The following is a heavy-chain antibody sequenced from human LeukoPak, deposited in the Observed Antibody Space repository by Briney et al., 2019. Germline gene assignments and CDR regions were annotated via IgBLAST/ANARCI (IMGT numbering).Heavy chain of an antibody. V-gene: IGHV3-21*04. CDR1: GFTFSSYS. Sequence: PGGSLRLSCAASGFTFSSYSMNWVRQAPGKGLEWVSSISSSSSYIYYAGSVKGRFTISRDNSKNTLYLQMNSLRGEDTAVYYCAKGEVVPAAIYGMDVWGQGTTVTVS. D-gene: IGHD2-2*02. CDR3: AKGEVVPAAIYGMDV. CDR2: ISSSSSYI. J-gene: IGHJ6*02.